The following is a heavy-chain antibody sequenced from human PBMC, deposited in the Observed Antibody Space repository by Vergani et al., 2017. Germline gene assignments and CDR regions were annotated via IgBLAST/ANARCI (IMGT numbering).Heavy chain of an antibody. D-gene: IGHD3-16*01. J-gene: IGHJ5*02. CDR3: ARAPRLGYNWFDA. V-gene: IGHV4-59*01. Sequence: QVQLQESGPGLVKPSETLSLTCTVSDASISSYYWRWIRQPPGKGLDWNWYIYYSGSTNYNPSLKSRVTISVDTSKNQFSLKMSSVTAADTAVYYCARAPRLGYNWFDAGGQGSLVTV. CDR2: IYYSGST. CDR1: DASISSYY.